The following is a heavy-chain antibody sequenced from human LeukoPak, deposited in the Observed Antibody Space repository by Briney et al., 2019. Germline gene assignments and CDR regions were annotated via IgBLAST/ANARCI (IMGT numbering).Heavy chain of an antibody. CDR1: GFTFSTFA. V-gene: IGHV3-23*01. CDR3: ATYRQVLLPFES. CDR2: IFPSGSEI. Sequence: GGSLRLSCEASGFTFSTFAMIWVRQPPGKGLEWVSSIFPSGSEIHYADSVRGRFTISRDNSKSTLSLQMNSLRAEDTAIYYCATYRQVLLPFESWGQGTLVTVSS. D-gene: IGHD2-8*02. J-gene: IGHJ4*02.